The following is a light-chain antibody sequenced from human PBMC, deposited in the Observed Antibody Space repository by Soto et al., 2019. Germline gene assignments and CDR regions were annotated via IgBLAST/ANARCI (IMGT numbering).Light chain of an antibody. V-gene: IGKV1-12*01. J-gene: IGKJ5*01. CDR3: QQANSFPLSIS. CDR2: GAS. Sequence: DIQMTQSPSSVSASVGDRVTITCRASQDINNWVAWYQQKPGKAPTLLIFGASTLQTGVPSRFSGSGSGTDFTLTITSLQPEDFATYYCQQANSFPLSISFGQGTRLDIK. CDR1: QDINNW.